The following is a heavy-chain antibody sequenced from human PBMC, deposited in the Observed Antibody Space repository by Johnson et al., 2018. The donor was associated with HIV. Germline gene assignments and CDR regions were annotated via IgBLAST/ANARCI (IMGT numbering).Heavy chain of an antibody. CDR2: ISYDGSKK. CDR1: GFTFSSYD. D-gene: IGHD2-2*01. Sequence: QVQLVESGGGVVQPGRSLRLSCAASGFTFSSYDMHWVRQAPGKGLEWVAVISYDGSKKYYPDSLKGRFTISRDNSKDTLYLQMNSLRADDTTVYYCAKDVREYCSSIRCFDAFDVWGQGTMVTVSS. V-gene: IGHV3-30*18. J-gene: IGHJ3*01. CDR3: AKDVREYCSSIRCFDAFDV.